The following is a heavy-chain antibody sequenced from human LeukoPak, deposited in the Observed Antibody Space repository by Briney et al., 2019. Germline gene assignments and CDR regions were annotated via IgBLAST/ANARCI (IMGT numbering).Heavy chain of an antibody. CDR3: VREGSNRIFDS. J-gene: IGHJ4*02. Sequence: GGSLRLSCAASGFTFKNYWMSWVRQAPGKGLEWVANIKHDGTEENYVDSVRGRFTISRDNAKNSLYLQMNSLRAEDTAMYYCVREGSNRIFDSWGQGTLVTLSS. CDR1: GFTFKNYW. CDR2: IKHDGTEE. V-gene: IGHV3-7*01. D-gene: IGHD4-11*01.